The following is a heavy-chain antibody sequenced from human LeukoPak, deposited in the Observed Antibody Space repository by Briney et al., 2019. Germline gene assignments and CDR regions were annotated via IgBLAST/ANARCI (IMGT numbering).Heavy chain of an antibody. CDR1: GFSVTTND. V-gene: IGHV3-53*01. CDR2: IYSGERT. Sequence: GGSLRLSCAVSGFSVTTNDMSWVRQAPGKGLEWVSVIYSGERTYYAASVKGRFTISRDNSKNTLYLQMNSLRVEDTAVYYCAKADSTVTTFYWGQGTLVTVSS. CDR3: AKADSTVTTFY. D-gene: IGHD4-17*01. J-gene: IGHJ4*02.